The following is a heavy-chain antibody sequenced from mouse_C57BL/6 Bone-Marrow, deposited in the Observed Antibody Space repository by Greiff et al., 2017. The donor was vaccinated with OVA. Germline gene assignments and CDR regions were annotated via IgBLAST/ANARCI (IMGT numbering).Heavy chain of an antibody. CDR1: GFTFSSYA. V-gene: IGHV5-4*03. CDR3: ARGDSSGYGPYFDY. CDR2: ISDGGSYT. Sequence: EVKLVESGGGLVKPGGSLTLSCAASGFTFSSYALSWVRQTPEKRLEWVATISDGGSYTYHSDNVKGRFTISRDNAKNNLYLQMSHLKSEDTAMDYCARGDSSGYGPYFDYWGQGTTLTVSS. D-gene: IGHD3-2*02. J-gene: IGHJ2*01.